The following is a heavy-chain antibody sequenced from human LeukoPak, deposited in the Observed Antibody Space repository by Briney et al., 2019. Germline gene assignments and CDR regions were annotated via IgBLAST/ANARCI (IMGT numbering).Heavy chain of an antibody. D-gene: IGHD2-15*01. Sequence: GGSLGLSCAASGFTFSSYAMTWVRQAPGKGLEWVSAISNSGGGTYYADSVKGRFTISRDNSKNTLYLQMNSLRAEDTAVYFCAKEFGSGYFDYWGQGTLVTVSS. CDR2: ISNSGGGT. CDR1: GFTFSSYA. V-gene: IGHV3-23*01. J-gene: IGHJ4*02. CDR3: AKEFGSGYFDY.